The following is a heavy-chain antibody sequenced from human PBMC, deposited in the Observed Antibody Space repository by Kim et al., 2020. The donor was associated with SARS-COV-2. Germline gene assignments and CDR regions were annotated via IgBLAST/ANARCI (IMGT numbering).Heavy chain of an antibody. D-gene: IGHD3-10*01. CDR1: GFTFSSDT. J-gene: IGHJ4*02. Sequence: GGSLRLSCAASGFTFSSDTMTWVRQAPGKGLEWVSGITGDGGRTDYADSVKDRFTISRDNSKNTLYLQMNSLRAEDTAVYYCAKLGFGELLSPFDHWGQGTLVTVSS. V-gene: IGHV3-23*01. CDR3: AKLGFGELLSPFDH. CDR2: ITGDGGRT.